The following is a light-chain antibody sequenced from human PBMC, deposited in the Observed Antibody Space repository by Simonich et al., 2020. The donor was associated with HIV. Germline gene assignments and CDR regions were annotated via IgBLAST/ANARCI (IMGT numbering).Light chain of an antibody. J-gene: IGKJ3*01. CDR1: QGISNS. CDR3: QQYGNSPGT. CDR2: AAS. V-gene: IGKV1-NL1*01. Sequence: DIQMTQSPSSLSASVGDRVTITCRASQGISNSLAWYQQKPGKAPKVLLYAASRFESGGPSRFSGSGSGTDYTLTISSLQPEDFAMYYCQQYGNSPGTFGPGTKVDIK.